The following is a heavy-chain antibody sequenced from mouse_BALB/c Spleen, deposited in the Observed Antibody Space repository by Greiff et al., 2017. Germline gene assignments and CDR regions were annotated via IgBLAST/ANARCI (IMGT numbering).Heavy chain of an antibody. CDR1: GYTFSSYW. D-gene: IGHD2-4*01. Sequence: VQLQQSGAELMKPGASVKISCKATGYTFSSYWIEWVKQRPGHGLEWIGEILPGSGSTNYNEKFKGKATFTADTSSNTAYMQLSSLTSEDSAVYYCARRGIYDYDVFAYWGQGTLVTVSA. CDR3: ARRGIYDYDVFAY. V-gene: IGHV1-9*01. CDR2: ILPGSGST. J-gene: IGHJ3*01.